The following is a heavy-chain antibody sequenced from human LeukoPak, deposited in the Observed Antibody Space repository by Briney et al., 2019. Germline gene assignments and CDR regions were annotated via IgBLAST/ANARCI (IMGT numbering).Heavy chain of an antibody. D-gene: IGHD6-13*01. J-gene: IGHJ5*02. CDR2: INHSGST. CDR3: ARGGLYSSSWSSLGANWFDP. V-gene: IGHV4-34*01. Sequence: SETLSLTCAVYGGSFSGYYWSWIRQPPGKGLEWIGEINHSGSTNYNPSLKSRVTISVDTSKNQFSLKLSSVTAADTAVYYCARGGLYSSSWSSLGANWFDPWGQGTLVTVSS. CDR1: GGSFSGYY.